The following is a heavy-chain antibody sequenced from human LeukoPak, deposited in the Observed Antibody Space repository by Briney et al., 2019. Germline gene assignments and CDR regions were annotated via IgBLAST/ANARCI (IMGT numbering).Heavy chain of an antibody. Sequence: GGSLRLSCAASGFTFGHFGMSWVRQAPGKGLGWVSAVTGSSTTTSYADSVTGRFTISRDNSQSILSLQMNSLTAEDTAIYFCVKHARVGTTTAFDIWGQGTMVSVSP. CDR2: VTGSSTTT. CDR3: VKHARVGTTTAFDI. V-gene: IGHV3-23*01. D-gene: IGHD1-26*01. CDR1: GFTFGHFG. J-gene: IGHJ3*02.